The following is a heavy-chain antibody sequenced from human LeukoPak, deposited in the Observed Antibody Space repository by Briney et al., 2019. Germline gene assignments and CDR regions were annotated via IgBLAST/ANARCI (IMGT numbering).Heavy chain of an antibody. V-gene: IGHV3-23*01. CDR3: AKGWATRAEFDY. CDR1: GFTFSSYA. Sequence: GGSLRLSCAASGFTFSSYAMSWVRRAPGKGLEWVSTITGSGGSTYYADSVKGRFTISRDNSKNTLYLQMNSLRAEDTAVYYCAKGWATRAEFDYWGQGTLVTVSS. J-gene: IGHJ4*02. D-gene: IGHD1-26*01. CDR2: ITGSGGST.